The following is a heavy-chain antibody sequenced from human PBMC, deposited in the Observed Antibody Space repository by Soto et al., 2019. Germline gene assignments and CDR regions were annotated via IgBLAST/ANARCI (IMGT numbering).Heavy chain of an antibody. V-gene: IGHV4-39*01. J-gene: IGHJ6*02. CDR1: GGSISSSNYY. Sequence: PSETLSLTCTVSGGSISSSNYYWGWIRQPPGKGLEWIGSIYYNGSTYYSPSLKSRVTISVDTSKNQFSLKLSSVTAADTAVYYCARHYGDYYYYYGMDVWGQGTTVT. CDR3: ARHYGDYYYYYGMDV. CDR2: IYYNGST. D-gene: IGHD4-17*01.